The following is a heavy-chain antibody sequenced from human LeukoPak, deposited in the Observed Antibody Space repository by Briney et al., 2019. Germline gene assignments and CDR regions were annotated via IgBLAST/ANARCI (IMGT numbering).Heavy chain of an antibody. Sequence: PGGSLRLSCAASGFTFSSYWMSWVRQAPGKGLEWVANIKQDGSEKYYVDSVKGRFTISRDNAKNSLYLQMNSLRAEDTAVYYCASAEDIVVVPAAIPLDYWGQGTLVTVSS. J-gene: IGHJ4*02. CDR3: ASAEDIVVVPAAIPLDY. V-gene: IGHV3-7*01. D-gene: IGHD2-2*01. CDR2: IKQDGSEK. CDR1: GFTFSSYW.